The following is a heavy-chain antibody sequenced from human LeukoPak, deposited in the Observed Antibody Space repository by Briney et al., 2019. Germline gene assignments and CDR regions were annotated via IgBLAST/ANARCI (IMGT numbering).Heavy chain of an antibody. V-gene: IGHV3-23*01. CDR3: ARDCGGGSCYGPYDAFDI. Sequence: GGSLRLSCAASGFTFSTYAMSWVRQAPGKGLEWVSAISGSGGSTYYADSVKGRFTISRDNAKNSLYLQMNSLRAEDTAVYYCARDCGGGSCYGPYDAFDIWGQGTMVTVSS. CDR1: GFTFSTYA. CDR2: ISGSGGST. D-gene: IGHD2-15*01. J-gene: IGHJ3*02.